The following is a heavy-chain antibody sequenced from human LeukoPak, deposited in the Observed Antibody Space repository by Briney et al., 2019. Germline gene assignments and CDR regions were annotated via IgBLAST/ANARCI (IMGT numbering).Heavy chain of an antibody. CDR2: IYYSGST. J-gene: IGHJ4*02. V-gene: IGHV4-39*07. Sequence: SETLSLTCTVSGGSISSSSYYWGWIRQPPGKGLEWIGSIYYSGSTYYNPSLKSRVTISVDTSKNQFSLKLSSVTAADTAVYYCARRKARYFDWLSIRGFYFDYWGQGTLVTVSS. CDR1: GGSISSSSYY. D-gene: IGHD3-9*01. CDR3: ARRKARYFDWLSIRGFYFDY.